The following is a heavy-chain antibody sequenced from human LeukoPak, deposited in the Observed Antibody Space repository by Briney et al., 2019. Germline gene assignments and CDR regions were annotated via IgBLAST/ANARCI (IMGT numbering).Heavy chain of an antibody. CDR3: ERDDLTATRHYYYYGMDV. Sequence: PGRSLRLSCAASGFTFNTYTIHWVRKAPGKGLEWVAAISYDGSNEFYADSVRGRFTISRDNSKNTLYLQMNSLRAEDTAVYYCERDDLTATRHYYYYGMDVWGQGTTVTVSS. CDR2: ISYDGSNE. V-gene: IGHV3-30*03. J-gene: IGHJ6*02. CDR1: GFTFNTYT. D-gene: IGHD4-17*01.